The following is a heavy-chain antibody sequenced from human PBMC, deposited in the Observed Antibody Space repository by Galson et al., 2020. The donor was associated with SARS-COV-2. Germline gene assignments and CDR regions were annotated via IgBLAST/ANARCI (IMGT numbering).Heavy chain of an antibody. CDR2: IGPDGGST. D-gene: IGHD6-19*01. Sequence: QAGGSLRLSCSASGFTFSSYTLHWVRQAPGKGLEYVSAIGPDGGSTYYSDSVKGRFTISRDNSKNTLYLQMSSLRDEDTAVYYCVKGSIAVPGVDYWGQGTLVTVSS. V-gene: IGHV3-64D*08. CDR1: GFTFSSYT. CDR3: VKGSIAVPGVDY. J-gene: IGHJ4*02.